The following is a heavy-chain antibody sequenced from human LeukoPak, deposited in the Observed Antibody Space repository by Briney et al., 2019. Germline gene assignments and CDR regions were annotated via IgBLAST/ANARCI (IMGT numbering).Heavy chain of an antibody. D-gene: IGHD3-22*01. V-gene: IGHV1-69*04. CDR3: ATSTNYYDSSGYYYVGYFQH. J-gene: IGHJ1*01. CDR1: GGTFSSYA. CDR2: IIPILGIA. Sequence: SVKVSCKASGGTFSSYAIIWVRQAPGQGLEWMGRIIPILGIANYAQKFQGRVTITADKSTSTAYMELSSLRSEDTAVYYCATSTNYYDSSGYYYVGYFQHWGQGTLVTVSS.